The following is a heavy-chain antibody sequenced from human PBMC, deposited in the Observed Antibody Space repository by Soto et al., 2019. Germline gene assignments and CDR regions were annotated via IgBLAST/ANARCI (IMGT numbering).Heavy chain of an antibody. CDR1: GSTLTELS. CDR3: ATSYIRVVTEAFDI. D-gene: IGHD2-21*02. V-gene: IGHV1-24*01. CDR2: FDREDAET. J-gene: IGHJ3*02. Sequence: ASVKVSCKVSGSTLTELSMHWVRQAPRKGLEWMGGFDREDAETIYAQKFQGRVTMTEDTSTDTAYMELSSLRSEDTPVYYCATSYIRVVTEAFDIWEQGTMGTVSS.